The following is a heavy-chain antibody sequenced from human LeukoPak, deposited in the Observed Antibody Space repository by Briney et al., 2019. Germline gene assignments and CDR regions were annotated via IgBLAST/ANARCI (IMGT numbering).Heavy chain of an antibody. V-gene: IGHV1-69*13. CDR2: IIPIFGTA. J-gene: IGHJ6*02. CDR3: ASPRVLIHYYYGMDV. CDR1: GGTFSSYA. Sequence: ASVKVSCKASGGTFSSYAISWVRQAPGQGLEWMGEIIPIFGTANYAQKFQGRVTITADESTSTAYMELSSLRSEDTAVYYCASPRVLIHYYYGMDVWGQGTTVTVSS. D-gene: IGHD3-16*01.